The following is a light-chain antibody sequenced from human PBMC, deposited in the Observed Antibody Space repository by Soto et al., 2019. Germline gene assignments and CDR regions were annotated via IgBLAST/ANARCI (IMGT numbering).Light chain of an antibody. J-gene: IGKJ1*01. CDR2: DDS. V-gene: IGKV1-5*01. CDR3: QQYNSYWT. Sequence: DIQMTQSPSSVPASVGDRATITCRSSQDMSTWLAWYQQKPGKAPKLLIYDDSSLESGVPSRFSGSGSGTEFTLTISSLQPDDFATYYCQQYNSYWTFGQGTKVEIK. CDR1: QDMSTW.